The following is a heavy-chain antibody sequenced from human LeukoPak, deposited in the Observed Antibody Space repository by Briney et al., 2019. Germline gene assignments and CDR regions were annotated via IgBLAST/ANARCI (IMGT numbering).Heavy chain of an antibody. D-gene: IGHD1-14*01. J-gene: IGHJ3*02. CDR2: IYTSGST. CDR3: ARRSGEPYNDAFDI. CDR1: GGSISSYY. Sequence: SETLSLTCTVSGGSISSYYWSWIRQPPGKGLEWIGYIYTSGSTNYNPSLKSRLTISVDTSKNQFSLKLSSVTAADTAVYYCARRSGEPYNDAFDIWGQRTMVTVSS. V-gene: IGHV4-4*09.